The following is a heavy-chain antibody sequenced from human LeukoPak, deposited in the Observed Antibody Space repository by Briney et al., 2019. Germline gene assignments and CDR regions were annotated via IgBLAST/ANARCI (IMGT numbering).Heavy chain of an antibody. D-gene: IGHD6-19*01. CDR1: GGSFSGYC. V-gene: IGHV4-34*01. CDR2: INHSGST. CDR3: AGLRYSSGWYYY. J-gene: IGHJ4*02. Sequence: SETLSLTCAVYGGSFSGYCWSWIRQPPGKGLEWIGEINHSGSTNYNPSLKSRVTISVDTSKNQFSLKLSSVTAADTAVYYCAGLRYSSGWYYYWGQGTLVTVSS.